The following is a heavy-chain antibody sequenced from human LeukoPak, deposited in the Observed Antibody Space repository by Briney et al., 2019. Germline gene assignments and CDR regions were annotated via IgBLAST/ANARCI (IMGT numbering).Heavy chain of an antibody. V-gene: IGHV3-66*04. Sequence: GGSLRLSCAASGFTVSGNYMNWVRQAPGKGLEWVSVIYSGGSTYYADSVKGRFTISRDNSKNTLYLQMSSLRAEDTAVYYCARPTTVTKEDYYYYGMDVWGQGTTVTVSS. J-gene: IGHJ6*02. CDR3: ARPTTVTKEDYYYYGMDV. D-gene: IGHD4-17*01. CDR2: IYSGGST. CDR1: GFTVSGNY.